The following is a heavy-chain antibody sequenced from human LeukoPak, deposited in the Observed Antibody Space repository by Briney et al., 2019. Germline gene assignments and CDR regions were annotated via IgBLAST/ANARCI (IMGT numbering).Heavy chain of an antibody. CDR3: AREGLGNSQYDY. V-gene: IGHV1-2*02. CDR2: INPNSGGT. D-gene: IGHD3-16*01. CDR1: GYTFTGYY. J-gene: IGHJ4*02. Sequence: ASVKVSCKASGYTFTGYYMHWVRQAPGQGLEWMGWINPNSGGTNYAQKFQGRVTMTRDKSISTAYMELSRLRSGDTAVYYCAREGLGNSQYDYWGQGTLVTVSS.